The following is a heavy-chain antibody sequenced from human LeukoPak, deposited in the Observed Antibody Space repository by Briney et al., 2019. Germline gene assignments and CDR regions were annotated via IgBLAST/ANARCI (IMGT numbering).Heavy chain of an antibody. CDR2: IYHSGST. Sequence: PSETLSLTCTVSGYSISSGYYWGWIRQPPGKGLEWIGSIYHSGSTYYNPSLKSRVTISVDTSKNQFSLKLSSVTAADTAVYYCASYNIVGATNDYWGQGTLVTVSS. J-gene: IGHJ4*02. V-gene: IGHV4-38-2*02. D-gene: IGHD1-26*01. CDR3: ASYNIVGATNDY. CDR1: GYSISSGYY.